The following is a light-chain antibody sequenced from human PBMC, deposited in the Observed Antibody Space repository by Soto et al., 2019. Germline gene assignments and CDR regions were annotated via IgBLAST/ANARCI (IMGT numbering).Light chain of an antibody. CDR2: EVS. CDR1: SNDVGGYNY. V-gene: IGLV2-14*01. Sequence: QSALTQPASVSGSPGQSITISCTGTSNDVGGYNYVSWYQQHPGKAPKLVIYEVSHRPSGISDRFSGSKSGNTASLTISGLRVEDEAEYYCSSYTTSSPYVFGPGTKLTVL. J-gene: IGLJ1*01. CDR3: SSYTTSSPYV.